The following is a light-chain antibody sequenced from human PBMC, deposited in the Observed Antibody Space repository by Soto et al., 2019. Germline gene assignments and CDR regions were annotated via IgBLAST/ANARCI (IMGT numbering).Light chain of an antibody. Sequence: EIVLTQSPATLSLSPGERATLSCRASQSVSSYLAWYQQKPGQAPRLLIYDASNRATGIPARFSGSGSGTDFTLTISSLEPEDFAVSYCQQRSNWLTFRQGTKVEIK. CDR3: QQRSNWLT. V-gene: IGKV3-11*01. J-gene: IGKJ1*01. CDR1: QSVSSY. CDR2: DAS.